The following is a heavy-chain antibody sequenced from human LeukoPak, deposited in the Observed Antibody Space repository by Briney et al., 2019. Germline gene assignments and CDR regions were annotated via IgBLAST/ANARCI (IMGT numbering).Heavy chain of an antibody. CDR1: GGSISSGDYY. V-gene: IGHV4-30-4*01. J-gene: IGHJ3*02. Sequence: SQTLSLTCTVSGGSISSGDYYWSWIRQPPGQGLEWIGYIYYSGSTYYNPSLKSRVTISVDTSKNQFSLKLSSVTAADTAVYYCAREGTVTTKTPYAFDIWGQGTMVTVSS. CDR2: IYYSGST. CDR3: AREGTVTTKTPYAFDI. D-gene: IGHD4-17*01.